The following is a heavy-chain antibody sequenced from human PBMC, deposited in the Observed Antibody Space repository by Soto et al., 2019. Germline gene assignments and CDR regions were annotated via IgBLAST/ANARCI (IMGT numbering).Heavy chain of an antibody. CDR2: IYYSGST. CDR1: GGPINSYS. Sequence: SETLSLTCPVAGGPINSYSWSWIRQPPGKGLEWIGYIYYSGSTNYNPSLKSRVTISVDTSKNQFSLKLSSVTAADTAVYYCARVIGTDYDYVWGSYRPPNWFDPWGQGTLVTVSS. CDR3: ARVIGTDYDYVWGSYRPPNWFDP. D-gene: IGHD3-16*02. J-gene: IGHJ5*02. V-gene: IGHV4-59*01.